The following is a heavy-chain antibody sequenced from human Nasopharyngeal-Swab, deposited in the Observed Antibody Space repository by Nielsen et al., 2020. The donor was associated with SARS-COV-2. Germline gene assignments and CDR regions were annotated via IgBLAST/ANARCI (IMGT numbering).Heavy chain of an antibody. J-gene: IGHJ4*02. V-gene: IGHV1-2*04. CDR2: INPNSGGT. Sequence: ASVKVSCKASGYTFTGYYMHWVRQAPGQGLEWMGWINPNSGGTNYAQKFQGWVTMTRDTSISTAYIELSRLRSDDTAVYYCAREGCSGGSCYSPYFDYWGQGTLVTVSS. CDR3: AREGCSGGSCYSPYFDY. D-gene: IGHD2-15*01. CDR1: GYTFTGYY.